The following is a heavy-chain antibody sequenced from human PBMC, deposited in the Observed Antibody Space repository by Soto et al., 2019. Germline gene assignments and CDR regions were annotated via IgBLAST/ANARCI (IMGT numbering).Heavy chain of an antibody. CDR2: ISSNGGST. V-gene: IGHV3-64*01. CDR3: ARGTSMGSSSSGLSGAFDY. J-gene: IGHJ4*02. CDR1: GFTFSSYA. D-gene: IGHD6-6*01. Sequence: GGSLRLSCAASGFTFSSYAMHWVRQAPGKGLEYVSAISSNGGSTYYANSVKGRFTISRDNSKNTLYLQMGSLRAEDMAVYYCARGTSMGSSSSGLSGAFDYWGQGTLVTVSS.